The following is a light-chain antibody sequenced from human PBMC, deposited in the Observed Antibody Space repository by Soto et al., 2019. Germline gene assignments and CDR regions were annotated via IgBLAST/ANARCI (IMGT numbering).Light chain of an antibody. CDR2: HAS. CDR3: LRYNRYS. Sequence: DIHRTQSPSTLPASVGDRVTIICQASQSISNWLAWYQQNPGPAPKVLIYHASNMQSGVPSRFSGSGSGTEFTITSSSLQPVEFANYQCLRYNRYSFGQGTKVDIK. CDR1: QSISNW. J-gene: IGKJ1*01. V-gene: IGKV1-5*02.